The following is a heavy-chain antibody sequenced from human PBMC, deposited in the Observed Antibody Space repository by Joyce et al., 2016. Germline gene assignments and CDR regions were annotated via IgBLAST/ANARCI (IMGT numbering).Heavy chain of an antibody. V-gene: IGHV1-69*01. CDR2: IIPNFGAP. D-gene: IGHD1-14*01. CDR3: ATSDLMSVTGTGWFDP. Sequence: QVQLVQSGAQVKKPGSSLKVSCTASGGTFTNYAFNWVRQAPGQGLEWMGGIIPNFGAPSYEPKFQGRVTISADVSTSTVYMEVRNLRSEDTAVYYCATSDLMSVTGTGWFDPWGQGTLVTVSS. CDR1: GGTFTNYA. J-gene: IGHJ5*02.